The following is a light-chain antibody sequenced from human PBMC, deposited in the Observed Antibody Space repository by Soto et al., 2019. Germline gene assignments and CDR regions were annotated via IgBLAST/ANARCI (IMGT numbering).Light chain of an antibody. Sequence: EIVMTQSPATLSVSPGERVILSCRASQSVSINLAWFQQKPGQAPRLLIYAASTRATGIAARFSGSGSGTEFTLTISSLQSEDFAVYYCQQYHIWYTFGQGTRLEIK. CDR3: QQYHIWYT. CDR2: AAS. V-gene: IGKV3-15*01. CDR1: QSVSIN. J-gene: IGKJ5*01.